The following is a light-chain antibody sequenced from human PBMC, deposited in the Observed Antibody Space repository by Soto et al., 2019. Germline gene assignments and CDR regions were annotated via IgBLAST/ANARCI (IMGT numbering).Light chain of an antibody. J-gene: IGKJ2*01. CDR1: QSVSSN. CDR2: GAS. CDR3: QQYNYWPTGMYT. V-gene: IGKV3-15*01. Sequence: EIVMTQSPATLSVSPGERATLSCRASQSVSSNLAWYQQKPGQAPRLLIYGASTRATGIPARFSGSGSGTEFTLTVSSLQSEDFEVYFCQQYNYWPTGMYTFGQGTKLEIK.